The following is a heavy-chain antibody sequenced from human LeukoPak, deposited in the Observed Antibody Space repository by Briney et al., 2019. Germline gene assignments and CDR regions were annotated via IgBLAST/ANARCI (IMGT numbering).Heavy chain of an antibody. CDR3: ARDTPMVRGVINTDKDYYYYYYMDV. V-gene: IGHV4-4*02. CDR1: GGSISSSNW. D-gene: IGHD3-10*01. Sequence: SETLSLTCAVSGGSISSSNWWSWVRQPPGKGLEWIGEIYHSGSTNYNPSLKSRVTMSVDTSKNQFSLKLSSVTAADTAVYYCARDTPMVRGVINTDKDYYYYYYMDVWGKGTTVTVSS. J-gene: IGHJ6*03. CDR2: IYHSGST.